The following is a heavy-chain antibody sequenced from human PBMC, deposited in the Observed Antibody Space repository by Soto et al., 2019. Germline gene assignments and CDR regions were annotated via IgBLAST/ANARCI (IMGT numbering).Heavy chain of an antibody. CDR2: LSSNGIGT. CDR1: GFTVSSCG. D-gene: IGHD6-13*01. Sequence: GGSLRLSCSGSGFTVSSCGMHWVRQAPGKGLEHVSTLSSNGIGTYYADSVKGRFTFSRDTSKNTLYLQMSSLRTEDTAVYYCVKDMGQAAVGIRYPYGLDVWGLGTTVTVSS. J-gene: IGHJ6*02. V-gene: IGHV3-64D*06. CDR3: VKDMGQAAVGIRYPYGLDV.